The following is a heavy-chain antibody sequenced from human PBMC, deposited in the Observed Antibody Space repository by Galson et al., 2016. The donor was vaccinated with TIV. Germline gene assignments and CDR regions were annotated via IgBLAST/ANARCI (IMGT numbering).Heavy chain of an antibody. J-gene: IGHJ4*02. Sequence: SLRLSCAASGFTFSSYGMHWVRQAPGKGLEWVAIISYDGSDKDYTDSVKGRFTISRDKSKNTLYLQMNSLRAEDTAVYYCAKDRDLYPPFMGTFDHWGQGTMVTVSS. D-gene: IGHD7-27*01. CDR2: ISYDGSDK. CDR1: GFTFSSYG. V-gene: IGHV3-30*02. CDR3: AKDRDLYPPFMGTFDH.